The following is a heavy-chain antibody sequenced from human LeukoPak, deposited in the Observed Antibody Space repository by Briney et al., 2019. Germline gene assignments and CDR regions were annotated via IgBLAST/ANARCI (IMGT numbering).Heavy chain of an antibody. Sequence: ASVKVSCTASGYTFTNYYMHWVRQAPGQGLEWMGIINPSGGSTSYVKKFQGRVTMTRDTSTSTVYMELSSLRSEDTAVYYCAKVTYSSGWYRGDSFDYWGQGTLVTVSS. D-gene: IGHD6-19*01. CDR1: GYTFTNYY. CDR3: AKVTYSSGWYRGDSFDY. J-gene: IGHJ4*02. V-gene: IGHV1-46*01. CDR2: INPSGGST.